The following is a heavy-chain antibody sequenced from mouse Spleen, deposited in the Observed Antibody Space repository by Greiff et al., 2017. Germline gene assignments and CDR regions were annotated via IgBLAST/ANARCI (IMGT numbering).Heavy chain of an antibody. CDR3: ARRDWYFDV. V-gene: IGHV5-9-3*01. CDR2: ISSGGSYT. J-gene: IGHJ1*01. CDR1: GFTFSSYA. Sequence: VQLKESGGGLVKPGGSLKLSCAASGFTFSSYAMSWVRQTPEKRLEWVATISSGGSYTYYPDSVKGRFTISRDNAKNTLYLQMSSLRSEDTAMYYCARRDWYFDVWGAGTTVTVSS.